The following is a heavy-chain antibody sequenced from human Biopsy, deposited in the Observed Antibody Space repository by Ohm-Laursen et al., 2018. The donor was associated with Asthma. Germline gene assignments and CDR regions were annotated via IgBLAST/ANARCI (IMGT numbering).Heavy chain of an antibody. CDR2: ISSRGSNL. V-gene: IGHV3-11*01. D-gene: IGHD6-13*01. J-gene: IGHJ4*02. Sequence: SLRLSCAASGFSFSDYYMMWIRQAPGKGLEWVAYISSRGSNLYYADSVKGRFTISRDNPKKSVYLQLDSLRVEDTAVYYCARGYSTSWYFGYWSQGTVVTVSS. CDR3: ARGYSTSWYFGY. CDR1: GFSFSDYY.